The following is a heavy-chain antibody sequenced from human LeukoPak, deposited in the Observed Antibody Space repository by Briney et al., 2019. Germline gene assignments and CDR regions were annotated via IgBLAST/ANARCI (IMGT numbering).Heavy chain of an antibody. D-gene: IGHD3-9*01. V-gene: IGHV3-21*01. CDR3: ARASRVRYFDWVTSYFDY. CDR2: ISSSSSYI. J-gene: IGHJ4*02. CDR1: GFTFSSYS. Sequence: GGSLRLSCAASGFTFSSYSMNWVRQAPGKGLEWVSSISSSSSYIYYADSVKGRFTISRDNAKNSLYLQMNSLRAEDTAVYYCARASRVRYFDWVTSYFDYWGQGTLVTVSS.